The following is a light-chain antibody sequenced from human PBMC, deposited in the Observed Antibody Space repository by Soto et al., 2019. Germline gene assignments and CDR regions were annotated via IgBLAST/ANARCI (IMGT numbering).Light chain of an antibody. CDR2: GAS. CDR3: QQYGSSPPT. V-gene: IGKV3-20*01. CDR1: QSVSSSY. J-gene: IGKJ1*01. Sequence: ILLTHSPGTLSLSPGERATLSCRASQSVSSSYLAWYQQKPGQAPRLLIYGASSRATGTPDRFSGSGSGTDFTLTINRLEPEDFALYYCQQYGSSPPTFGQGTKVDIK.